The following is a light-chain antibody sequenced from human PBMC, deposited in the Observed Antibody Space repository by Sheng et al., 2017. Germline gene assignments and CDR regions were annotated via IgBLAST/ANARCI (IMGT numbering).Light chain of an antibody. V-gene: IGLV1-40*01. CDR2: GNS. Sequence: QSVLTQPPSVSGAPGQRVTISCTGSSSNLGTGYDVHWYQHLPGRAPKLLIFGNSNRPSGVPDRFSGSKSGTSASLAITGLQAEDEADYYCQSYDSSLTGSYVFGTGTHVTVL. CDR3: QSYDSSLTGSYV. J-gene: IGLJ1*01. CDR1: SSNLGTGYD.